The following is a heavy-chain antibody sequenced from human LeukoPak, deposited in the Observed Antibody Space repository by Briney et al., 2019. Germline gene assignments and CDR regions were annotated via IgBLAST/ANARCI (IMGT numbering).Heavy chain of an antibody. V-gene: IGHV3-74*01. Sequence: GGSLRLSCAASGFTFSSYWMHWVRQAPGKGLVWVSRINSDGSSTSYADSVKGRFTITRDNAKNTLYLQMNSLRAEDTAVFYCARTQYSGSKLDYWGQGILVTVSS. CDR1: GFTFSSYW. J-gene: IGHJ4*02. CDR2: INSDGSST. D-gene: IGHD1-26*01. CDR3: ARTQYSGSKLDY.